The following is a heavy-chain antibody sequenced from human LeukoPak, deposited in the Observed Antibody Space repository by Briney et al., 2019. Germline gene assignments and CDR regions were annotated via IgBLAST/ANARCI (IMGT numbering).Heavy chain of an antibody. Sequence: ASVKVSCKASGYTFTGYYMHWVRQAPGQGLEWMGWINPNSGGTNYAQKFQGRVTMTRDTSIGTAYMELSRLRSDDTAVYYCARTIFWSGYPYFDYWGQGTLVTVSS. V-gene: IGHV1-2*02. J-gene: IGHJ4*02. CDR2: INPNSGGT. CDR1: GYTFTGYY. D-gene: IGHD3-3*01. CDR3: ARTIFWSGYPYFDY.